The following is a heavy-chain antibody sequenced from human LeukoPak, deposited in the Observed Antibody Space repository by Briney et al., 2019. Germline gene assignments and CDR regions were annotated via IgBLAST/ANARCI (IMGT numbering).Heavy chain of an antibody. CDR1: GFIFTTYG. D-gene: IGHD3-22*01. CDR2: ISDSGGST. J-gene: IGHJ4*02. Sequence: GGSLRLSCAASGFIFTTYGMSWVRQAPGKGLEWVSTISDSGGSTYYADSVKGRFTISRDNSKNTLYLQMNSLRAEDTAVYCCAKKPSSGYYYIDYWGQGTLVTVSS. CDR3: AKKPSSGYYYIDY. V-gene: IGHV3-23*01.